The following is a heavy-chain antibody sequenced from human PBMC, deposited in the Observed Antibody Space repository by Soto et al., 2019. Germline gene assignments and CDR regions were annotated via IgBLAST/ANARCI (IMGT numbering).Heavy chain of an antibody. D-gene: IGHD2-15*01. CDR2: IIPSFGTA. V-gene: IGHV1-69*13. Sequence: SVKVSCKASGCTFSSYAISWVRQAPGQGLEWMGGIIPSFGTANYAQKFQERVTITADESTSTAYMELSSLRSEDTAVYYCAADPLDYCSGGSCPGWFDPWGQGTLVTVSS. CDR3: AADPLDYCSGGSCPGWFDP. J-gene: IGHJ5*02. CDR1: GCTFSSYA.